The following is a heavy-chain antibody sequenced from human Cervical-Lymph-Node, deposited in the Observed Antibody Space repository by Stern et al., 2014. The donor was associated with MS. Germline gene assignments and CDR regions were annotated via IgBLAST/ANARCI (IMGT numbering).Heavy chain of an antibody. CDR2: VYYSGST. CDR3: ASLRGGMDA. D-gene: IGHD3-10*01. CDR1: GGSISSSSYY. J-gene: IGHJ6*02. Sequence: QVQLQESGPGLVKPAETLSLHCTVSGGSISSSSYYWGWIRQPPGKGLEWIGNVYYSGSTSYNPSLKSRATISLDTSKNQFSLRWASVTASDTGVYYCASLRGGMDAWGHGTTVAISS. V-gene: IGHV4-39*01.